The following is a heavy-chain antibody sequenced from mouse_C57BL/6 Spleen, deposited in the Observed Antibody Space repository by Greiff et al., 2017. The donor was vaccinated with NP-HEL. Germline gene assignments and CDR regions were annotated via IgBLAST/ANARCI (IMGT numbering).Heavy chain of an antibody. Sequence: EVQRVESGEGLVKPGGSLKLSCAASGFTFSSYAMSWVRQTPEKRLEWVAYISSGGDYIYYADTVKGRYTISRDNARNTLYLQMSSLKSEDTAMYYCTRSYDSNSLFAYWGQGTLVTVSA. V-gene: IGHV5-9-1*02. J-gene: IGHJ3*01. CDR1: GFTFSSYA. D-gene: IGHD2-5*01. CDR3: TRSYDSNSLFAY. CDR2: ISSGGDYI.